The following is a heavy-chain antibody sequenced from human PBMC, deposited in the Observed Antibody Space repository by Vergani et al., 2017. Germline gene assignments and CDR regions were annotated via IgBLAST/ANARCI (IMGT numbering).Heavy chain of an antibody. D-gene: IGHD3-10*01. CDR1: GFTFSSYG. CDR3: AKGSYGSGGHGLHYYALDV. Sequence: QVQLVESGGGVVQPGGSLRLSCAASGFTFSSYGMHWVRQAPGKGLEWVAFIRDDGNLIYYLDSVKGRFTISRDNSMNTLSLHMSSLGTEDTALYYCAKGSYGSGGHGLHYYALDVWGQGTTVTVSS. CDR2: IRDDGNLI. V-gene: IGHV3-30*02. J-gene: IGHJ6*02.